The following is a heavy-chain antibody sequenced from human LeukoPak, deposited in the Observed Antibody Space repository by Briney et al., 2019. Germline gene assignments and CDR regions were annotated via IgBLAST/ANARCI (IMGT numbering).Heavy chain of an antibody. CDR3: AILPGYSSGWYEVNY. J-gene: IGHJ4*02. V-gene: IGHV3-23*01. CDR1: GFTFSSYA. D-gene: IGHD6-13*01. CDR2: ISGSDGST. Sequence: GGSLRLSCAASGFTFSSYAMSWVRQAPGKGLEWVSGISGSDGSTYYADSVKGRFTISRDNSRNTLYLQMNSPRAEDTAVYYCAILPGYSSGWYEVNYWGQGTLVTVSS.